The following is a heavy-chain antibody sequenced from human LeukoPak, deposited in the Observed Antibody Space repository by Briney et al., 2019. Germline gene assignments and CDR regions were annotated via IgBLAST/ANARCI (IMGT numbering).Heavy chain of an antibody. J-gene: IGHJ1*01. V-gene: IGHV3-23*01. D-gene: IGHD2-2*01. Sequence: GGSLRLSCAASGFTFDDYAMHWVRQAPGKGPEWVSTISVGGNTYYADSVKGRVTISRDNSKNTLYLQMNSLRADDTAVYYCAKRIVPGDTPEYFQHWGQGTLVTVSS. CDR1: GFTFDDYA. CDR2: ISVGGNT. CDR3: AKRIVPGDTPEYFQH.